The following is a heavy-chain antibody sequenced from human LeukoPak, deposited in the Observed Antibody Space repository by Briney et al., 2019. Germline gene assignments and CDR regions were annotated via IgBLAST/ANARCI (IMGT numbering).Heavy chain of an antibody. Sequence: SETLSLTCTVSGGSISSSSYYWGWIRQPPGKGLEWIGNIYHSGNTFYNPSLKRRVTISLDMSKSQFSLKLSSVTAADTAVYYCARVKGDLVATTVYHYYYYYMDVWGKGTTVTVSS. CDR3: ARVKGDLVATTVYHYYYYYMDV. CDR1: GGSISSSSYY. D-gene: IGHD5-12*01. CDR2: IYHSGNT. J-gene: IGHJ6*03. V-gene: IGHV4-39*07.